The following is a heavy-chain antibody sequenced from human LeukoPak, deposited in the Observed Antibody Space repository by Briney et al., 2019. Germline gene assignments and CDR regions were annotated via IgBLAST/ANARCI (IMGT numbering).Heavy chain of an antibody. CDR2: IKQDGSEK. D-gene: IGHD3-9*01. CDR1: GFTFSSYW. V-gene: IGHV3-7*01. Sequence: GGSLRLSCAASGFTFSSYWMSWVRQAPGKGLEWVANIKQDGSEKYYVDSVKGRFTISRDNAKNSLYLQMNSLRAEDTAVYYCARTHYPREPEILTGYYWEAVAGPFDYWGQGTLVTVSS. J-gene: IGHJ4*02. CDR3: ARTHYPREPEILTGYYWEAVAGPFDY.